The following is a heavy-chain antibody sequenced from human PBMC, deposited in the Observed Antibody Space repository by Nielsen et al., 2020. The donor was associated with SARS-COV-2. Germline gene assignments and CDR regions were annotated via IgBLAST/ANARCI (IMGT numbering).Heavy chain of an antibody. CDR1: GFTFDDYA. Sequence: LRLSCAASGFTFDDYAMHWVRQAPGKGLEWVSGISWNSGSIGYADSVKGRFTISRDNAKNSLYLQMNSLRAEDTALYYCAKGPNGMDVWGQGTTVTVSS. J-gene: IGHJ6*02. CDR2: ISWNSGSI. V-gene: IGHV3-9*01. CDR3: AKGPNGMDV.